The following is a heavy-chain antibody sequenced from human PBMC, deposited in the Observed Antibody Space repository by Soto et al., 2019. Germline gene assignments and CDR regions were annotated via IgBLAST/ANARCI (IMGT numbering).Heavy chain of an antibody. D-gene: IGHD3-10*01. CDR3: ARDSRHYYGSEYYFDY. J-gene: IGHJ4*02. Sequence: PSETLSLTCTVSGGSISSYYWSWIRQPPGKGLEWIGYIYYSGSTNYNPSLKSRVTISVDTSKNQFSLKLSSVTAADTAVYYCARDSRHYYGSEYYFDYWGQGTMVTVYS. V-gene: IGHV4-59*01. CDR1: GGSISSYY. CDR2: IYYSGST.